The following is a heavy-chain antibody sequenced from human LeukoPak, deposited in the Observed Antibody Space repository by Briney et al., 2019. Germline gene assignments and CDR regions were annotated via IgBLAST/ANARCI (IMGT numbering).Heavy chain of an antibody. CDR3: ARDYGGNPFVY. CDR1: GGSISSGSYY. V-gene: IGHV4-61*02. CDR2: IYTSGST. D-gene: IGHD4-23*01. J-gene: IGHJ4*02. Sequence: PSETLSLTCTVSGGSISSGSYYWSWIRQPAGKGLEWIGRIYTSGSTNYNPSLKSRVTISVDTSKNQFSLKLSSVTAADTAVYYCARDYGGNPFVYWGQGTLVTVSS.